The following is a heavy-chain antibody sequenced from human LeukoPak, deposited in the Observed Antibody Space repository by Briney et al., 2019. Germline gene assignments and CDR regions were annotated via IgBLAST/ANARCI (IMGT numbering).Heavy chain of an antibody. J-gene: IGHJ4*02. CDR2: ISSSGGST. CDR1: GFTFSSYA. V-gene: IGHV3-23*01. Sequence: GGSLRLSCAASGFTFSSYAMSWVRQAPGKGLEWVSAISSSGGSTYYADSVKGRFTISRDNSKNTLYLQMNSLRAEDTAVYYCAKDRITMIVVVIYHFDYWGQGTLVTVSS. D-gene: IGHD3-22*01. CDR3: AKDRITMIVVVIYHFDY.